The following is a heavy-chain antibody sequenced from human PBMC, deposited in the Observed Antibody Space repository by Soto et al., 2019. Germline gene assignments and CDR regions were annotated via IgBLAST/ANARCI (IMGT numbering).Heavy chain of an antibody. Sequence: ASVKVSCKASGYSFSNYCFTWVRQAPGQGLEWMGWISASNGNTDYAQNFQGRVTVTTDTSTSTAYMELRSLRSDDTAVYYCARGFRLAASRWWFDLWGQGTLVPVSS. V-gene: IGHV1-18*01. CDR1: GYSFSNYC. CDR3: ARGFRLAASRWWFDL. CDR2: ISASNGNT. J-gene: IGHJ5*02. D-gene: IGHD2-15*01.